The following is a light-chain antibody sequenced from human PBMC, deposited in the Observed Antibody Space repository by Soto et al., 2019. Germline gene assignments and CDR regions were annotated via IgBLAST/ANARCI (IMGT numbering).Light chain of an antibody. CDR3: NSFTTSSTYV. J-gene: IGLJ1*01. CDR1: SSDIGSYNR. Sequence: QSALTQPASVSGSPGQSITISCTGTSSDIGSYNRGSWYQQPPGTGPKLIIYEVNNRPSGGPYRFSGSKCGNTSSLTIAGLPAEHEADYYCNSFTTSSTYVFGTGTKVTVL. V-gene: IGLV2-18*02. CDR2: EVN.